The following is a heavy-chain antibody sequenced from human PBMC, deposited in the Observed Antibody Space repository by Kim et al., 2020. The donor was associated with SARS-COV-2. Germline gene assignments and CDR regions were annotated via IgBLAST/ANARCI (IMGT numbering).Heavy chain of an antibody. CDR1: GFTFSSYA. J-gene: IGHJ6*02. Sequence: GGSLRLSCAASGFTFSSYAMRWVRQAPGKGLEWVAVIRYDGSSKYYADSVKGRFTISRDNSKNTLYLQMNSMRAEDTAVYYCARDLLVGATSYGMDVWGQGTTVTVSS. D-gene: IGHD1-26*01. CDR3: ARDLLVGATSYGMDV. V-gene: IGHV3-33*01. CDR2: IRYDGSSK.